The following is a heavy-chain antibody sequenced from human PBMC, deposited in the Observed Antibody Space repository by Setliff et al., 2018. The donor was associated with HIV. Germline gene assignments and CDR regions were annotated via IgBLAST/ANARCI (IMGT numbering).Heavy chain of an antibody. CDR2: INGDGDSR. J-gene: IGHJ5*02. Sequence: PGESLTISCAASGFTFSDYYMNWVRQAPGKGLEWVAGINGDGDSRYYAESVKGRLTVSRDNSKDTLYLQMNDLRAEDTALYYCGKDYTRTFWEYNWYDVWGQGTLVTVSS. CDR3: GKDYTRTFWEYNWYDV. D-gene: IGHD3-3*01. V-gene: IGHV3-23*01. CDR1: GFTFSDYY.